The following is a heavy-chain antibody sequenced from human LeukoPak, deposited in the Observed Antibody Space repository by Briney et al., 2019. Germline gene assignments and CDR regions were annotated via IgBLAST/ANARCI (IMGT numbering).Heavy chain of an antibody. D-gene: IGHD3-10*02. J-gene: IGHJ6*02. CDR3: ALFGELFTNYGMDV. V-gene: IGHV3-21*01. CDR2: ISSSSSYI. Sequence: PGRSLRLSCAASGFTFSSYSMNWVRQAPGKGLEWVSSISSSSSYIYYADSVKGRFTISRDNAKNSLYLQMNSLRAEDTAVYYCALFGELFTNYGMDVWGQGTTVTVSS. CDR1: GFTFSSYS.